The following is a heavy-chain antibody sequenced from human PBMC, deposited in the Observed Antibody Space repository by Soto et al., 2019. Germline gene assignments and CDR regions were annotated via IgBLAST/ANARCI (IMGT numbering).Heavy chain of an antibody. Sequence: GGSLRLSCAASGFTFSSYWMHWVRQVPGKGLVWVSRINSDGSSTSYADSVKGRFTISRDNAKNTLYLQMNSLRPEDTAVYYCARETKNYIWGSYHDAFDIWGQGTMVTVSS. D-gene: IGHD3-16*02. J-gene: IGHJ3*02. CDR1: GFTFSSYW. CDR2: INSDGSST. V-gene: IGHV3-74*01. CDR3: ARETKNYIWGSYHDAFDI.